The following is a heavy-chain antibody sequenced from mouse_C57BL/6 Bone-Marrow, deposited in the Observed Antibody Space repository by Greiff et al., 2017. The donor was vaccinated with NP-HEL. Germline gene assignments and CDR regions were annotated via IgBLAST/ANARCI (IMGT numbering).Heavy chain of an antibody. V-gene: IGHV1-82*01. Sequence: QVQLQQSGPELVKPGASVKISCKASGYAFSSSWMNWVKQRPGKGLEWIGRIYPGDGDTNYNGKFKGKATLTADKSSSTAYMQLSSLTSEDSAVYFCARGTTVVGAMDYWGQGTSVTVSS. J-gene: IGHJ4*01. CDR2: IYPGDGDT. D-gene: IGHD1-1*01. CDR1: GYAFSSSW. CDR3: ARGTTVVGAMDY.